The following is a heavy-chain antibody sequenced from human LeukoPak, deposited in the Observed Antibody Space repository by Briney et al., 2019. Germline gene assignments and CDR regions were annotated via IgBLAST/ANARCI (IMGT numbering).Heavy chain of an antibody. J-gene: IGHJ3*02. D-gene: IGHD3-10*01. CDR2: VERRGYA. V-gene: IGHV4-34*01. CDR3: AKGLRQIWFGELNDAFDI. CDR1: GGAFRDHQ. Sequence: PSETLSLTCAVYGGAFRDHQWSWNRQPPGKGLEWIGDVERRGYANYNPSLRGRLTMSVDASKNQISLRLTSVTAADTAVYYCAKGLRQIWFGELNDAFDIWGQGTMVHVSS.